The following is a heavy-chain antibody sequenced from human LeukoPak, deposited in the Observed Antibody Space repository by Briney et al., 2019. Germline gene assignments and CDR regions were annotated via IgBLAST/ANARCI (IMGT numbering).Heavy chain of an antibody. Sequence: GGSLRLSCAASGFSLSRYWMSWVRQAPGKGLEWVANIGKDGTGNHYVDSVKGRFTISRDNAKNSLYLQMNSLRAEDTAVYYCARAPARHCSSTSCYGPPPYYMDVWGKGTTVTVSS. CDR2: IGKDGTGN. CDR3: ARAPARHCSSTSCYGPPPYYMDV. D-gene: IGHD2-2*01. CDR1: GFSLSRYW. J-gene: IGHJ6*03. V-gene: IGHV3-7*01.